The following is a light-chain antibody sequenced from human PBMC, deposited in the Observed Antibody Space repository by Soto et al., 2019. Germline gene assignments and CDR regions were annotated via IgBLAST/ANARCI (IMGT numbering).Light chain of an antibody. J-gene: IGKJ1*01. CDR1: QSVSTY. CDR2: DAS. CDR3: QQYNNWSRT. V-gene: IGKV3D-15*01. Sequence: VFTQSPCTLSLSPGERATLSCRASQSVSTYLAWYQQKPGQAPRLLIYDASNRGTGIPARFSGSGSGTEFTLTISSLQSEDFAVYYCQQYNNWSRTFGQGTKVDI.